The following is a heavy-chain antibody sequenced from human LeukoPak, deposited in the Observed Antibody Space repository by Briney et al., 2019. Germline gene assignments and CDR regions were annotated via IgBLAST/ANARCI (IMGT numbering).Heavy chain of an antibody. J-gene: IGHJ4*02. CDR3: ARLSSGGPHFDY. CDR1: GYTFTSYA. V-gene: IGHV1-3*01. CDR2: INAGNGNT. Sequence: ASVKVSCKASGYTFTSYAMHRVRQAPGQRLEWMGWINAGNGNTKYSQKFQGRVTITRDTSASTAYMELSSLRSEDTAVYYCARLSSGGPHFDYWGQGTLVTVSS. D-gene: IGHD6-19*01.